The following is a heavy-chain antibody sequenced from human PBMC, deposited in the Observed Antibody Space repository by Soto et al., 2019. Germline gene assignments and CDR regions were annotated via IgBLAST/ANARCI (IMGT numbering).Heavy chain of an antibody. CDR3: ARDRPITMVRGVNWFDP. D-gene: IGHD3-10*01. CDR1: GYTFTSYG. J-gene: IGHJ5*02. Sequence: QVQLVQSGAEVKKPGASVKVSCKASGYTFTSYGISWVRQAPGQGLEWMGWISAYNGNTNYEQKLQGRVTMTTVTSTSTAYMELRSLRSDDTALYYCARDRPITMVRGVNWFDPWGQGTLVTVSS. V-gene: IGHV1-18*01. CDR2: ISAYNGNT.